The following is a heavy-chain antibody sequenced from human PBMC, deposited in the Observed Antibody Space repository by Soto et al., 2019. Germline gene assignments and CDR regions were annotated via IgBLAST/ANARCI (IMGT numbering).Heavy chain of an antibody. CDR2: INQDGSEK. J-gene: IGHJ4*02. D-gene: IGHD3-22*01. V-gene: IGHV3-7*05. CDR3: ASRYLVHCFSSGCSAPYDY. Sequence: PGGSLRLSCAASGFTFSSLWMSWVRQAPGKGLEWVANINQDGSEKNYVDSVKGRFTTSRDNAKNSLHLQMNSLRAEDTAVYYCASRYLVHCFSSGCSAPYDYWGQGALVTVSS. CDR1: GFTFSSLW.